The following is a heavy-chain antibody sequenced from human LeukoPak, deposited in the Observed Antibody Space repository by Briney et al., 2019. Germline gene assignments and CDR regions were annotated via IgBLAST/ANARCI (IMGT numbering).Heavy chain of an antibody. CDR3: ARTQSGSYYTWRAFDI. V-gene: IGHV1-18*01. J-gene: IGHJ3*02. CDR1: GYTFTSYG. D-gene: IGHD1-26*01. Sequence: GASVKVSCKASGYTFTSYGISWVRQAPGQGLEWMGWISAYNGNTNHAQKLQVRVTMTTDTSTSTAYMELRSLRSDDTAVYYCARTQSGSYYTWRAFDIWGQGTMVTVSS. CDR2: ISAYNGNT.